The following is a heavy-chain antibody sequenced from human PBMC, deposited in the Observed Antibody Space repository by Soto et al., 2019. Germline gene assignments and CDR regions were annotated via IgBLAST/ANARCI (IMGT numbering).Heavy chain of an antibody. Sequence: QVQLVQSGAEVKKPGASVKVSCKASGYTFTSYGISWVRQAPGQGLEWRGWISAFNGNTYYAQKLQGRVTMTTDTSTSTAYMELRSLRSDDTAVYYCAWNYDSSGIGRPFYIWGQGTLVTVSS. CDR3: AWNYDSSGIGRPFYI. CDR1: GYTFTSYG. J-gene: IGHJ4*02. CDR2: ISAFNGNT. D-gene: IGHD3-22*01. V-gene: IGHV1-18*01.